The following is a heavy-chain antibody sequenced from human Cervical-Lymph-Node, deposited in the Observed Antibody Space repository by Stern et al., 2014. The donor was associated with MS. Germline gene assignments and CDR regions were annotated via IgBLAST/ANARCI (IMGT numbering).Heavy chain of an antibody. Sequence: QVQLVQSGPEMKKPGASVMVSCKASGYTFTNYHIHWVRQAPGQGLEWVGWINTNSGGTNYAQKFQDRVTITRDTSITTAYLEVRRLTSDDTNVYYCGRGGTVTTVGYWGQGTLVTVSS. V-gene: IGHV1-2*02. CDR3: GRGGTVTTVGY. CDR1: GYTFTNYH. D-gene: IGHD3-10*01. J-gene: IGHJ4*02. CDR2: INTNSGGT.